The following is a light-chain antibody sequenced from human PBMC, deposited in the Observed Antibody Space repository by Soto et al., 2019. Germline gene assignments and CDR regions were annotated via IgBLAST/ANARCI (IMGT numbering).Light chain of an antibody. J-gene: IGLJ1*01. CDR3: SSYTSSSTRV. CDR2: DVS. Sequence: QSALTQPASVSGSPGQSITISCTGTSSDVGGYNYVSWYQQHPGKAPKLMIYDVSNRPSGVSNRFSGSKSGNTASPTISGLQAEDEAYYYCSSYTSSSTRVFGTGTKLTVL. CDR1: SSDVGGYNY. V-gene: IGLV2-14*01.